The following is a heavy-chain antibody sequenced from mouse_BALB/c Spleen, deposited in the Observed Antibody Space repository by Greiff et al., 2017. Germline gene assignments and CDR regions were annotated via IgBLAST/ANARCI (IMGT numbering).Heavy chain of an antibody. J-gene: IGHJ2*01. CDR2: INPSNGGT. CDR3: TRYQGDYDSHFDY. D-gene: IGHD2-4*01. Sequence: VQLVESGAELVKPGASVKLSCKASGYTFTSYYMYWVKQRPGQGLEWIGEINPSNGGTNFNEKFKSKATLTVDKSSSTAYMQLSSLTSEDSAVYYCTRYQGDYDSHFDYWGQGTTLTVSS. V-gene: IGHV1S81*02. CDR1: GYTFTSYY.